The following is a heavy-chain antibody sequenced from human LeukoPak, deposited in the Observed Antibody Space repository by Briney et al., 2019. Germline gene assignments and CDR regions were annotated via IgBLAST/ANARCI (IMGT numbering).Heavy chain of an antibody. CDR2: INHSGST. D-gene: IGHD1-26*01. CDR1: XGXXSGXY. Sequence: TXXLTCAVXXGXXSGXYWSXIXQXPGKGLEWIGEINHSGSTNYNPSLKSRVTISVDTSKNQFSLKLSSVTAADTAVYYCASGSYYHYWGQGTLVTVSS. V-gene: IGHV4-34*01. J-gene: IGHJ4*02. CDR3: ASGSYYHY.